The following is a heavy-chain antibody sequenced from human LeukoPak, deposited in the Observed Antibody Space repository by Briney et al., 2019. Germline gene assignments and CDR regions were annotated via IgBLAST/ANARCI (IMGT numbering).Heavy chain of an antibody. CDR1: GFTFSGSA. D-gene: IGHD6-19*01. Sequence: GGSLKLSCAASGFTFSGSAMHWVRQASGKGLEWVGRIRSKANSYATAYAASVKGRFTISRDDSKNTAYLQMNSLKTEDTAVYYCTTRHIAVAGTDDYWGQGTLVTVSS. CDR3: TTRHIAVAGTDDY. CDR2: IRSKANSYAT. J-gene: IGHJ4*02. V-gene: IGHV3-73*01.